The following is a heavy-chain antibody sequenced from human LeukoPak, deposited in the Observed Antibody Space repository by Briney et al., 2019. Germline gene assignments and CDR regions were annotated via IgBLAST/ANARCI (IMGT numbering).Heavy chain of an antibody. J-gene: IGHJ3*02. Sequence: SETLSLTCTVSGGSISSYYWSWIRQPAGKGLEWIGRIYTSGSTNYNPSLKSRVTMSVDTSKNQFSLKLSSVTAADTAVYYCARDSSNYEGRAFDIWGQGTMVTVSS. CDR1: GGSISSYY. CDR3: ARDSSNYEGRAFDI. D-gene: IGHD4-11*01. CDR2: IYTSGST. V-gene: IGHV4-4*07.